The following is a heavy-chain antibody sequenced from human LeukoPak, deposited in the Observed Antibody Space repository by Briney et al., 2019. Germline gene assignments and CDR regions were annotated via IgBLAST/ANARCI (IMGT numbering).Heavy chain of an antibody. J-gene: IGHJ4*02. V-gene: IGHV3-7*03. Sequence: GGSLRLSCVASGFTFGKYWMSWVRQAPGKGLEWVANIKLDGSEKDYVDSVKGRFTISRDNTKNSLYLQMNSLRVEDTAVFYCARDQYDTWSRRGNFDSWGQGTLVIVSS. CDR2: IKLDGSEK. D-gene: IGHD3-3*01. CDR3: ARDQYDTWSRRGNFDS. CDR1: GFTFGKYW.